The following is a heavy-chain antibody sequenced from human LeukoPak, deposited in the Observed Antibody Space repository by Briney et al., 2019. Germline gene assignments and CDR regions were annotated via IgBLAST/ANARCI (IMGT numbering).Heavy chain of an antibody. J-gene: IGHJ4*02. CDR1: GFTFSSYA. CDR3: AKDTSIGRYCTNGVCSPFDY. CDR2: ISDSGGST. Sequence: GGSLRLSCAASGFTFSSYAMSWVRQAPGKRLEWVSAISDSGGSTYDADSVKGRFTISRDNSKNTLYLQMNSLRAEDTAVYYCAKDTSIGRYCTNGVCSPFDYWGQGTLVTVSS. D-gene: IGHD2-8*01. V-gene: IGHV3-23*01.